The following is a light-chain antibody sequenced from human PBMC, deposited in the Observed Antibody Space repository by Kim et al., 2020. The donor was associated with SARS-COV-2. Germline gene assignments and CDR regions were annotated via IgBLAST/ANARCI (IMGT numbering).Light chain of an antibody. J-gene: IGKJ5*01. CDR1: QDIRND. V-gene: IGKV1-17*01. CDR3: LQHSTYPLT. Sequence: ASVGDRVTLSCRASQDIRNDFGWYQQNPGRAPKRLIYGASSLQSGVPSRFSGSGSGTEFTLTISSVQPEDFATYFCLQHSTYPLTFGQGTRLEIK. CDR2: GAS.